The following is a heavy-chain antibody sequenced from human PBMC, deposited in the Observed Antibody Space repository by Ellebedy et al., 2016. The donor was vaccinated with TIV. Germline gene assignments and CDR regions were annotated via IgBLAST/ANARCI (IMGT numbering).Heavy chain of an antibody. Sequence: PGGSLRLSCAASGFIFSNAWMNWVRQAPGKGLEWVGRIYSKTDGGTIEYAVPVKGRFTISRDDSKSTLYLEMNSLKTEDTGIYYCSSGLSPWGQGTLVTVSS. CDR2: IYSKTDGGTI. CDR1: GFIFSNAW. V-gene: IGHV3-15*01. CDR3: SSGLSP. J-gene: IGHJ5*02.